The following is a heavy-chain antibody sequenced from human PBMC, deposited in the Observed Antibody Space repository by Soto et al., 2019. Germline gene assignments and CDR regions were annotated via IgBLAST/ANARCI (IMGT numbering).Heavy chain of an antibody. V-gene: IGHV3-23*01. CDR3: AKLTAA. CDR2: ITSSGGGT. Sequence: GGSLRLSCAASGFTFSAYVTSWVRQAPVKGLGWVSSITSSGGGTYYADSVKGRLTVSRDNSKNTVYLQMNSLRDKNTALYYCAKLTAAWGQGTLVTVSS. CDR1: GFTFSAYV. D-gene: IGHD6-13*01. J-gene: IGHJ4*02.